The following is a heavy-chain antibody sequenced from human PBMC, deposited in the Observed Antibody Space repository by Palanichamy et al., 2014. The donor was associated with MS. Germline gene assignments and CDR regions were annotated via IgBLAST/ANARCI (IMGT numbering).Heavy chain of an antibody. J-gene: IGHJ4*02. Sequence: EVQLVESGGGLVQPGGSLRLSCAASGFTFSSYNMNWVRQAPGKGLEWVSYISSSSSPIYYADFVKGRATISRDNAKNSLYLQMNSLRVEDTAVYYCAKPRDGAAPFDYWGQGILVTVSS. CDR3: AKPRDGAAPFDY. D-gene: IGHD5-24*01. V-gene: IGHV3-48*01. CDR2: ISSSSSPI. CDR1: GFTFSSYN.